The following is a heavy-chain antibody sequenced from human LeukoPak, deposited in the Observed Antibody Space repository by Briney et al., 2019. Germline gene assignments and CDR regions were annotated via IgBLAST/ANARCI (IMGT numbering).Heavy chain of an antibody. D-gene: IGHD3-10*01. CDR2: INSDGSST. J-gene: IGHJ4*02. CDR3: ARVSDYGSGSWFDY. Sequence: GGSLRLSCAASGFTFSSYWMHWVRQAPGKGLVWVSRINSDGSSTSYADSVKGRFTISRDISKNTLNLQMNRLRAEDTAVYYCARVSDYGSGSWFDYWGQGTLVTVSS. V-gene: IGHV3-74*01. CDR1: GFTFSSYW.